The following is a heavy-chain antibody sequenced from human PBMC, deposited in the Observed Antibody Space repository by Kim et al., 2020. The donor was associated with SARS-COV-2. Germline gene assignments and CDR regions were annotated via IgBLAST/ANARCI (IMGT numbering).Heavy chain of an antibody. CDR1: GYTFTSYF. V-gene: IGHV1-46*01. Sequence: ASVKVSCKASGYTFTSYFMHWVRQAPGQGLEWMGIINPSGGGTIYAQKFQGRVTVTSDTSTSIIYMELNSLKFEDTAVYYCARGDYSGSRLQSYCFDYWGPGTLVTVSS. CDR2: INPSGGGT. J-gene: IGHJ4*02. CDR3: ARGDYSGSRLQSYCFDY. D-gene: IGHD1-26*01.